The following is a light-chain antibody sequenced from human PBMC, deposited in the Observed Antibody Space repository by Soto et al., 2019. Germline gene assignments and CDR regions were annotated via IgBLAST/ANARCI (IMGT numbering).Light chain of an antibody. CDR3: TAWDDSLNGMI. V-gene: IGLV1-44*01. J-gene: IGLJ2*01. CDR1: SFNIGNNA. Sequence: QSVMTQPPSASGTPGQRVTISCSGSSFNIGNNAVNWYQQLPGTAPKLLLFSNDQRPSGVPDRFSGSKSGTSASLAIGGLQSEDEADYYCTAWDDSLNGMIVGGGTKLTVL. CDR2: SND.